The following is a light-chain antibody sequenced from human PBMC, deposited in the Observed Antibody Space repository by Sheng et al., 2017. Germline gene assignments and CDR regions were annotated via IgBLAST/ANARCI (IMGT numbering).Light chain of an antibody. J-gene: IGLJ2*01. CDR2: GND. CDR1: SSNIGAGYD. CDR3: CSYAGTSTPVI. V-gene: IGLV1-40*01. Sequence: QLVLTQPPSVSGAPGQRVTISCSGSSSNIGAGYDVHWYQQLPGTAPKLLIYGNDNRPSGVPDRFSGSKSGTAASLAITGLQAEDEADYYCCSYAGTSTPVIFGGGTKLTVL.